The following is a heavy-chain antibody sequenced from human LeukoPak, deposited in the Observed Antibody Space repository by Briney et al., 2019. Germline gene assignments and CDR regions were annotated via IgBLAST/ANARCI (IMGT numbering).Heavy chain of an antibody. CDR2: ISSDGGNT. CDR1: GFTFSSYW. V-gene: IGHV3-74*01. D-gene: IGHD1-26*01. CDR3: AREWELRGAYYMDV. Sequence: GGSLRLSCAASGFTFSSYWMHWVRQAPGKGLVWVSRISSDGGNTVYADSVKGRFTISRDNANDTLYLQMDSLRGEDTAVYYCAREWELRGAYYMDVWGQGTTVTVSS. J-gene: IGHJ6*03.